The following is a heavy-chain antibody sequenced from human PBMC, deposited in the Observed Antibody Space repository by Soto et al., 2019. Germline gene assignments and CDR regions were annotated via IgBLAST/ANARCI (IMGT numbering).Heavy chain of an antibody. D-gene: IGHD3-22*01. CDR1: GGSISSYY. CDR2: IYYSGST. J-gene: IGHJ4*02. V-gene: IGHV4-59*01. CDR3: ARNYYDSSGYYYERYYFDY. Sequence: SETLSLTCTVSGGSISSYYWSWIRHPPGKGLEWIGYIYYSGSTNYNPSLKSRVTISVDTSKNQFSLKLSSVTAADTAVYYCARNYYDSSGYYYERYYFDYWGQGTLVTVSS.